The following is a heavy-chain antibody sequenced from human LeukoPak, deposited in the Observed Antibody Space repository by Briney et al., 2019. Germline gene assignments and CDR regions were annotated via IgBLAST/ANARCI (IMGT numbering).Heavy chain of an antibody. CDR3: ARLARYCSSTSCHVVDY. J-gene: IGHJ4*02. Sequence: PSETLSLTCTVSGGSISSSSYYWGWIRQPPGKGLEWIGSIYYSGSTYYNPSLKSQVTISVDTSKNQFSLKLSSVTAADTAVYYCARLARYCSSTSCHVVDYWGQGTLVTVSS. D-gene: IGHD2-2*01. CDR2: IYYSGST. CDR1: GGSISSSSYY. V-gene: IGHV4-39*01.